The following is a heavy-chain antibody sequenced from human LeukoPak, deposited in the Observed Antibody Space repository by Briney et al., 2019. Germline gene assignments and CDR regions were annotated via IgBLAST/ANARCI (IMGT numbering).Heavy chain of an antibody. CDR2: IRYDGSNK. CDR3: AKGKGNCGGDCRAKDYYYYYMDV. CDR1: GFTFSSYG. Sequence: PGGSLRLSCAASGFTFSSYGMHWVRQAPGKGLEWVAFIRYDGSNKYYADSVKGRFTISRDNSKNTPYLQMNSLRAGDTAVYYCAKGKGNCGGDCRAKDYYYYYMDVWGKGTTVTVSS. D-gene: IGHD2-21*01. J-gene: IGHJ6*03. V-gene: IGHV3-30*02.